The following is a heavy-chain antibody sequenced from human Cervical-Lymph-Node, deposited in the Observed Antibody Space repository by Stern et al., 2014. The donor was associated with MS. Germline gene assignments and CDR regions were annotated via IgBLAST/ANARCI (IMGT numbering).Heavy chain of an antibody. CDR3: ASARTTAFDI. Sequence: VQLVESGAEVKKPGASLQVSCKASEYTLSYFSMHWIRQAPGQGLEWMGVINPSGGFTTYAQRFQGRFTMTRNTSTSKVFMKLSSLTSEDTAVYCCASARTTAFDIWGQGTSVIVSS. J-gene: IGHJ3*02. D-gene: IGHD1-14*01. CDR2: INPSGGFT. CDR1: EYTLSYFS. V-gene: IGHV1-46*03.